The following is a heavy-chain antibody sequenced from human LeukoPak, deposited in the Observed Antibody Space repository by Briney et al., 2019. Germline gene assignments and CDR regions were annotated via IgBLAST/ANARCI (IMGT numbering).Heavy chain of an antibody. V-gene: IGHV4-61*08. CDR1: GGSISSGGYS. CDR3: ARGYSRTTIDFDY. CDR2: IYYSGST. D-gene: IGHD5-12*01. Sequence: SETLSLTCAVSGGSISSGGYSWSWIRQPPGKGLEWIGYIYYSGSTNYNPSLKSRVTISIDTSKNQFPLKLSSVTAADTAVYYCARGYSRTTIDFDYWGQGTLVTVSS. J-gene: IGHJ4*02.